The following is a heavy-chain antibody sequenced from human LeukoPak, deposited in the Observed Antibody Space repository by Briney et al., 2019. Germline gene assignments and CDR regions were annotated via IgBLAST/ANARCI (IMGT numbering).Heavy chain of an antibody. CDR3: ARQVVRGVKLGY. Sequence: GDSLKISCKGSEYSFTSYWISWVRQMPGKGLEWMGRIDPSDSYTNYSPSFQGHVTISADKSISTAYLQWSSLKASDTAMYYCARQVVRGVKLGYWGQGTLVTVSS. V-gene: IGHV5-10-1*01. D-gene: IGHD3-10*01. CDR2: IDPSDSYT. J-gene: IGHJ4*02. CDR1: EYSFTSYW.